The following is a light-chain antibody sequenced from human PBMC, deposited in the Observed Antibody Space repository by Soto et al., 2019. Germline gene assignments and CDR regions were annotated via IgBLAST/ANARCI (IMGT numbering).Light chain of an antibody. V-gene: IGKV1-9*01. Sequence: DIQLTQSPSFLSASVGDRVTITCGVSQRISSNLAGYQEKPGEAPKFLNYGASTRATGIPARFSGSGSGTEFTLTISSLQSEDCAFYYCQQYNNWPRSWTFGQGTKVDIK. CDR3: QQYNNWPRSWT. CDR1: QRISSN. J-gene: IGKJ1*01. CDR2: GAS.